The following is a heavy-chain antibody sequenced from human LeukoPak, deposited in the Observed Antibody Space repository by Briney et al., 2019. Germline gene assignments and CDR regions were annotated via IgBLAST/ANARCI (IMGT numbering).Heavy chain of an antibody. V-gene: IGHV3-48*03. CDR2: ISSGGSTM. J-gene: IGHJ4*02. D-gene: IGHD6-13*01. Sequence: GGSLRLSCAASGFTFSDYEMNWVRQAPGKGLEWVSYISSGGSTMYYADSVKGRFTISRDNAKNSLYLQMNSLRAEDTAVYYCARAGYSDYWGQGTLVTVSS. CDR3: ARAGYSDY. CDR1: GFTFSDYE.